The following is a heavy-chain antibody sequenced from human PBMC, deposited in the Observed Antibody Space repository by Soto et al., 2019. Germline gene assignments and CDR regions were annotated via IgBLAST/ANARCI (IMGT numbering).Heavy chain of an antibody. V-gene: IGHV4-34*01. CDR1: GGSFSGYY. CDR2: INHSGST. Sequence: QVQLQQWGAGLLKPSETLSLTCAVYGGSFSGYYWSWIRQPPGKGLEWIGEINHSGSTNYNPSLKSRVTISVDTSKNQFSLKLSSVTAADTAVYYCARRYYYDSSGYLDYWGQGTLVTVSS. J-gene: IGHJ4*02. D-gene: IGHD3-22*01. CDR3: ARRYYYDSSGYLDY.